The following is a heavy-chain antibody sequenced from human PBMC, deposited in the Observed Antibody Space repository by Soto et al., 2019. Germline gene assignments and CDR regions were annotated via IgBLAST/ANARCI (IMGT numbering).Heavy chain of an antibody. CDR1: GYTFTSYY. Sequence: ASVKVSCKASGYTFTSYYMHWVRQAPGQGLEWMGIINPSGGSTSYAQKFQGRVTMTRDTSTSTVYMELSSLRSEDTAVYYCARSYGGNSEGYYYYYGMDVWGQGTTVTVSS. CDR2: INPSGGST. J-gene: IGHJ6*02. CDR3: ARSYGGNSEGYYYYYGMDV. D-gene: IGHD4-17*01. V-gene: IGHV1-46*01.